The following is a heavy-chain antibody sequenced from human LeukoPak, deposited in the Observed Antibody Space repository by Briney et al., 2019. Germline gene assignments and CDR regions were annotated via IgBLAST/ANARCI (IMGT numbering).Heavy chain of an antibody. CDR3: ARVGDYVWGSYRYRGDSYGMDV. J-gene: IGHJ6*02. D-gene: IGHD3-16*02. V-gene: IGHV3-64D*06. CDR2: ISSNGGST. CDR1: GFTFSSYS. Sequence: GGSLRLSCAASGFTFSSYSMNWVRQAPGKGLEYVSAISSNGGSTYYADSVKGRFTISRDNSKNTLYLQMSSLRSEDTAVYYCARVGDYVWGSYRYRGDSYGMDVWGQGTTVTVSS.